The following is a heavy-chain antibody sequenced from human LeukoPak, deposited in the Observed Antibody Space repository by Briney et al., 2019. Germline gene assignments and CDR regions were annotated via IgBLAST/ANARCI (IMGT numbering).Heavy chain of an antibody. CDR3: ARAGYYGWSY. V-gene: IGHV1-8*02. CDR2: MNPNSGNT. J-gene: IGHJ4*02. D-gene: IGHD3-10*01. CDR1: GYTFTSYD. Sequence: GASVKVSCKASGYTFTSYDINWVRQATGHGLEWMGWMNPNSGNTGYAQKFQGRVTMTRDTSTSTVYMDLSGLRSEDTAVYYCARAGYYGWSYWGQGTLVTVSS.